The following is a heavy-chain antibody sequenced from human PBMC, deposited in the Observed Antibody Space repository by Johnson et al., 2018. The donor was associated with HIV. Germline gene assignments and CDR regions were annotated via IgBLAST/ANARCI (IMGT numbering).Heavy chain of an antibody. D-gene: IGHD6-6*01. Sequence: VQLVESGGGVVQPGKSLRLSCAASGFTFSSYWMSWVRQAPGKGLEWVANMNQDGSEKYYVDAVKGRFTISRDNVKNSLYLQMNSLRAGDTAVYCCARSLVLVRGAFDIWGQGTMVTVSS. CDR3: ARSLVLVRGAFDI. V-gene: IGHV3-7*03. CDR1: GFTFSSYW. J-gene: IGHJ3*02. CDR2: MNQDGSEK.